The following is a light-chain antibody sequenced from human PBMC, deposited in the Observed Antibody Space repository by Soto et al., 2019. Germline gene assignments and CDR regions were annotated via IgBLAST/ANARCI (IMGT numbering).Light chain of an antibody. CDR3: QQFGSSPGFT. CDR1: QSINNRY. Sequence: LTQSPGTLSLSPGERATLSCRASQSINNRYLAWYQQKPGQAPRLLIYAASSRATGIPDRFSGSGSGTDFNLTISRLEPEDFAVYYCQQFGSSPGFTFGPGTKVDIK. V-gene: IGKV3-20*01. J-gene: IGKJ3*01. CDR2: AAS.